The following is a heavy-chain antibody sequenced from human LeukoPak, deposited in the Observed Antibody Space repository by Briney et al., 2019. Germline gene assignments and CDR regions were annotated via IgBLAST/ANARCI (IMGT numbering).Heavy chain of an antibody. CDR1: GYTFTGYY. CDR2: INPNSGGT. J-gene: IGHJ4*02. D-gene: IGHD6-19*01. Sequence: GASVTVSCKASGYTFTGYYMHWVRQAPGQGLEWMGWINPNSGGTNYAQKFQGRVTMTRDTSISTAYMELSRLRSDDTAVYYCARAYTAVAGTIIEDYFDYWGQGTLVTVSS. CDR3: ARAYTAVAGTIIEDYFDY. V-gene: IGHV1-2*02.